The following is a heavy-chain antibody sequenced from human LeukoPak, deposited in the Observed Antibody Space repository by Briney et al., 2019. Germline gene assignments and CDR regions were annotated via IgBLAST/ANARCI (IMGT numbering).Heavy chain of an antibody. CDR3: ARPTEGGYTYGYFSYYYMHV. CDR2: IYYSVRT. CDR1: RGSISSYY. D-gene: IGHD5-18*01. Sequence: SETLSLTCTVSRGSISSYYWSWIRQPPRKRLEWIGYIYYSVRTNYNPSLKSRVTISVETSKHQFSLKLTSVPAADTAVYYCARPTEGGYTYGYFSYYYMHVWGKGTTVPLSS. V-gene: IGHV4-59*01. J-gene: IGHJ6*03.